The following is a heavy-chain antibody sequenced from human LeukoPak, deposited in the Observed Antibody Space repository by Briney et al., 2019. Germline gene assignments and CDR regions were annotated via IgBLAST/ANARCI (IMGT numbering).Heavy chain of an antibody. D-gene: IGHD2-15*01. CDR1: GYTFSSHG. Sequence: ASVKVSCKASGYTFSSHGINWVRQAPGQGLEWMGWISAYNGNTNYAQKFQGRVTMTTDTSTSTAYMELRSLRSDDTAVYYCAKDQGWCSGGSCYPQHWGQGTLVTVSS. V-gene: IGHV1-18*01. CDR3: AKDQGWCSGGSCYPQH. J-gene: IGHJ1*01. CDR2: ISAYNGNT.